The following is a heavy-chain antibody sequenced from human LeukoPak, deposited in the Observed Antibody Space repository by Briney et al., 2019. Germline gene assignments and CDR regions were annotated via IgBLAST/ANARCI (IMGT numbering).Heavy chain of an antibody. CDR1: GGSINSYY. CDR2: ISYSGST. Sequence: SETLSLTCTVSGGSINSYYWSWIRQPPGKGLEWIGYISYSGSTNYNPSLKSRVTISLATSKNQFFPKLNSVTAADTALYYCARGTAVWGQGTLVTVSS. J-gene: IGHJ4*02. CDR3: ARGTAV. D-gene: IGHD2-21*02. V-gene: IGHV4-59*01.